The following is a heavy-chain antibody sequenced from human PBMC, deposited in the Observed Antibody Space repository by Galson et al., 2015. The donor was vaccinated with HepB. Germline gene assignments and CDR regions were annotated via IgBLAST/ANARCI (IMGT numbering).Heavy chain of an antibody. J-gene: IGHJ3*02. V-gene: IGHV3-23*01. CDR1: GFTFSSYA. Sequence: SLRLSCAASGFTFSSYAMSWVRQAPGKGLEWVSAISGSGGSTYYADSVKGRFTISRDNSKNTLYLQMNSLRAEDTAVYYCAKTMADSGSYYVDAFDIWGQGTMVTVSS. CDR2: ISGSGGST. CDR3: AKTMADSGSYYVDAFDI. D-gene: IGHD1-26*01.